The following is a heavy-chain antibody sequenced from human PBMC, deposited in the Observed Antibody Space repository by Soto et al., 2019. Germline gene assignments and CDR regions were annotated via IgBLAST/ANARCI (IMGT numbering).Heavy chain of an antibody. CDR1: GFTFSSYG. Sequence: PGGSLRLSCAASGFTFSSYGMHWVRQAPGKGLEWVAVISYDGSNKYYADSVKGRFTISRDNSKNTLYLQMNSLRAEDTAVYYCAKSQSYSSSSGGYYYGMGVWGQGTTVTVSS. D-gene: IGHD6-6*01. CDR3: AKSQSYSSSSGGYYYGMGV. J-gene: IGHJ6*02. V-gene: IGHV3-30*18. CDR2: ISYDGSNK.